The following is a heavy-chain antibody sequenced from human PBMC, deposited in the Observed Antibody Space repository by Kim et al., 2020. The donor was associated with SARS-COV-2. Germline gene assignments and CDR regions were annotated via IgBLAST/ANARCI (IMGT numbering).Heavy chain of an antibody. J-gene: IGHJ4*02. Sequence: ASVKVSCKASGYSVTDYVIHWVRQAPGQGLEWMGWINPGADYTRYSERFQGRLSIATDTSAGTVSMHLSDLRSEDTAIYYCAREDRWYFDNWGQGTLVSVSS. CDR2: INPGADYT. CDR1: GYSVTDYV. CDR3: AREDRWYFDN. V-gene: IGHV1-3*01.